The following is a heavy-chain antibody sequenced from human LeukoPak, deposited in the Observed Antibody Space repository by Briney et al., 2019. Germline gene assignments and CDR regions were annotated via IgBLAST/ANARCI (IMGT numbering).Heavy chain of an antibody. CDR1: GGSISSYY. D-gene: IGHD3-3*01. J-gene: IGHJ3*02. V-gene: IGHV4-59*01. CDR3: ARGVRYDSSPDAFDI. Sequence: SETLSLTCTVSGGSISSYYWSWIRQHPGKGLEWIGYIYYSGSTNYNPSLKRRVTISVDTSKNQFSLKLSSVTAADTAVYYCARGVRYDSSPDAFDIWGQGTMVTVSS. CDR2: IYYSGST.